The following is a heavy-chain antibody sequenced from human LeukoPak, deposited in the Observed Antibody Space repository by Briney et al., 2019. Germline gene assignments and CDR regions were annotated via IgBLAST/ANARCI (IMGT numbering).Heavy chain of an antibody. V-gene: IGHV3-21*01. CDR2: ISSSSSEI. Sequence: GSLRLSCAAYRFTFSNYIMNWVRQAPGKGLEWVSSISSSSSEIYYADSVKGRFTISRDNAKNSLYLQMNSLRAEDTAVYYCARDRNYGDYTDYWGQGTLVTVSS. CDR1: RFTFSNYI. D-gene: IGHD4-17*01. J-gene: IGHJ4*02. CDR3: ARDRNYGDYTDY.